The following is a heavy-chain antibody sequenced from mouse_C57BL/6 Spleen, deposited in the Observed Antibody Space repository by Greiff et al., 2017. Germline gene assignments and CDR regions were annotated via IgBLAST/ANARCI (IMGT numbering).Heavy chain of an antibody. V-gene: IGHV1-50*01. Sequence: QVHVKQPGAELVKPGASVKLSCKASGYTFTSYWMQWVKQRPGQGLEWIGEIDPSDSYTNYNQKFKGKATLTVDTSSSTAYMQLSSLTSEDSAVYYCARYYGSPYWYFDVWGTGTTVTVSS. D-gene: IGHD1-1*01. CDR3: ARYYGSPYWYFDV. CDR2: IDPSDSYT. CDR1: GYTFTSYW. J-gene: IGHJ1*03.